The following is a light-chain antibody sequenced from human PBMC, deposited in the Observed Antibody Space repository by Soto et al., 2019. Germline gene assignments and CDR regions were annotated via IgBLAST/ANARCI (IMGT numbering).Light chain of an antibody. Sequence: DIQRTQSPSTVPGSLGDGVTITFRASQTISSWLAWYQQKPGKAPKLLIYKASTLKSGVPSRFSGSGSGTEFTLTISSLQPDDFATYYCQHYNSYSEAFGQGTKVDIK. J-gene: IGKJ1*01. V-gene: IGKV1-5*03. CDR3: QHYNSYSEA. CDR1: QTISSW. CDR2: KAS.